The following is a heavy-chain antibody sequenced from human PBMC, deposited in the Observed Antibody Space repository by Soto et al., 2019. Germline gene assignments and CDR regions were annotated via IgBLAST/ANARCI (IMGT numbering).Heavy chain of an antibody. Sequence: SVKVSCKASGYTFTSYGISWVRQAPGQGLEWMGWISAYNGNTNYAQKLQGRVTMTTDTSTSTAYMELRSLRSDDTAVYYCARYSGYDDYYYGMDVWGQGTTVTVSS. CDR3: ARYSGYDDYYYGMDV. D-gene: IGHD5-12*01. V-gene: IGHV1-18*01. J-gene: IGHJ6*02. CDR2: ISAYNGNT. CDR1: GYTFTSYG.